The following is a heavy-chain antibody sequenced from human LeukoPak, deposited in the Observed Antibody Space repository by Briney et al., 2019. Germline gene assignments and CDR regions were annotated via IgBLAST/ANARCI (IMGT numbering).Heavy chain of an antibody. CDR2: IKTDGSTT. V-gene: IGHV3-74*01. D-gene: IGHD1/OR15-1a*01. CDR1: GFTFSSSW. CDR3: ARGWNTTPRSGFDI. J-gene: IGHJ3*02. Sequence: GGSLRLSCAVSGFTFSSSWMHWVRQAPGKGLVWVSHIKTDGSTTAYADSVKGRFTISRDNAKNTLYLQMNSLGAEDTALYYCARGWNTTPRSGFDIWGLGTMVTVSS.